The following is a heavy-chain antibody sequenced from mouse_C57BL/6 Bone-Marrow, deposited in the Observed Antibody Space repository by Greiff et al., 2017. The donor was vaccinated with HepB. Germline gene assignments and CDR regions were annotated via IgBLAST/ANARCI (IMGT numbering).Heavy chain of an antibody. CDR1: GYTFTSYW. CDR3: ARGGDGYYTMDY. V-gene: IGHV1-64*01. Sequence: VQLQQSGAELVKPGASVKLSCKASGYTFTSYWMHWVKQRPGQGLEWIGMIHPNSGSTNYNEKFKSKATLTVDKSSSTAYMQLSRLTSEDSAVYYCARGGDGYYTMDYWGQGTSVTVSS. J-gene: IGHJ4*01. D-gene: IGHD2-3*01. CDR2: IHPNSGST.